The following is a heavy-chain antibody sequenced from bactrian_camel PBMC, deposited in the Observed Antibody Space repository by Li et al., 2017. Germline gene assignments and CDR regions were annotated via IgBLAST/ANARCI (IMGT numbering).Heavy chain of an antibody. D-gene: IGHD5*01. Sequence: QVQLVESGGDSVEAGGSLTLSCATAKYTYFSNCLAWFRQVPGKDREGVASIHTGSGSTNYVDSVAGRFTISQDDAKNTINLQMNSLTPEDTAMYYCAASLGKTYCHAAFFLTRSRPNFGQMGQGTQVTVS. CDR2: IHTGSGST. V-gene: IGHV3S1*01. J-gene: IGHJ4*01. CDR1: KYTYFSNC.